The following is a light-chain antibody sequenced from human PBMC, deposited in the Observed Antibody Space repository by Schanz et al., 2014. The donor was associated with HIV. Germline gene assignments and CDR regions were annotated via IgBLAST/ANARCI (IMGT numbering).Light chain of an antibody. CDR1: QDIRPR. CDR2: KIS. V-gene: IGKV1-5*03. Sequence: DIQMTQSPSTLSASVGDTVTIACRTSQDIRPRLAWYQQKPGKAPNLLISKISALGGGVPERFSGRGSGTEFTLTIDNLDPDDFAIYYRQQYDTFPYTFGQGTKLDIQ. J-gene: IGKJ2*01. CDR3: QQYDTFPYT.